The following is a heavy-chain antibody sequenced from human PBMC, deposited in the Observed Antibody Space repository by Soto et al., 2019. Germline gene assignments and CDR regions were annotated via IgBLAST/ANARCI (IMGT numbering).Heavy chain of an antibody. Sequence: PGGSLRLSCAASGFTFSSYAMHWVRQAPGKGLEWVAVISYDGSNKYYADSVKGRFTISRDNSKNTLYLQMNSLRAEDTAVYYCARTHYDILTGPNAFDIWGQGTMVTV. CDR2: ISYDGSNK. CDR3: ARTHYDILTGPNAFDI. CDR1: GFTFSSYA. D-gene: IGHD3-9*01. J-gene: IGHJ3*02. V-gene: IGHV3-30-3*01.